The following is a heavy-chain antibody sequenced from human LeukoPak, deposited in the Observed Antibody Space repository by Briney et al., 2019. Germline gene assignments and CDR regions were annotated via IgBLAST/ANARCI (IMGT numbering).Heavy chain of an antibody. CDR2: INPSGGST. CDR3: ARDSGSYRYLESFDY. Sequence: GASVKVSCKASGYTFTSYYMHWVRQAPGQGLEWMGIINPSGGSTSYAQKFQGRVTMTRDTSTSTVYMELSSLRPEVTAVYYCARDSGSYRYLESFDYWGQGTLVTVSS. J-gene: IGHJ4*02. V-gene: IGHV1-46*01. CDR1: GYTFTSYY. D-gene: IGHD1-26*01.